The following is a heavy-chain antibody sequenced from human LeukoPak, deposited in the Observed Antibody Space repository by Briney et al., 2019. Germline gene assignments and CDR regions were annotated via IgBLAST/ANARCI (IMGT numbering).Heavy chain of an antibody. CDR3: AKSKTPYCSSTNCLMFDY. Sequence: PGGSLRLSCAASRFTFSAYTMSWVRQAPGKGLEWVSGISGSGGGSTYDADSVKGRFTISRDNPKNTLYLQMNSLRAEDTAVYYCAKSKTPYCSSTNCLMFDYWGQGALVTVSS. J-gene: IGHJ4*02. CDR2: ISGSGGGST. CDR1: RFTFSAYT. V-gene: IGHV3-23*01. D-gene: IGHD2-2*01.